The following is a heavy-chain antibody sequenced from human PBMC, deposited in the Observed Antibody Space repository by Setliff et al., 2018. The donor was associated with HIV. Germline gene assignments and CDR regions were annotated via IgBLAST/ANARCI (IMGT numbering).Heavy chain of an antibody. CDR1: GGSSNNFY. D-gene: IGHD3-16*01. J-gene: IGHJ4*02. V-gene: IGHV4-59*08. Sequence: SETLSLTCAVSGGSSNNFYWGWIRQPPGKGLEWIGYLYNSGSTKYNPSLKSRVTISIDMSKNQLSLNLTSVTAADTALYYCALWGHSNAGGFDYWGQGTLVTVSS. CDR3: ALWGHSNAGGFDY. CDR2: LYNSGST.